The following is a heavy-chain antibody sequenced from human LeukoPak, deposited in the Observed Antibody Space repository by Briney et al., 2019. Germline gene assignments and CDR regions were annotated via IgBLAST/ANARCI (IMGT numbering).Heavy chain of an antibody. CDR1: GGSFSGYY. CDR3: ASSWYYFDY. D-gene: IGHD6-13*01. CDR2: INHSGST. V-gene: IGHV4-34*01. J-gene: IGHJ4*02. Sequence: KASETLSLTCAVYGGSFSGYYWSWIRQPPGKGLEWIGEINHSGSTNYNPSLKSRVTISVDTSKNQFSLKLSSVTAADTAVYYCASSWYYFDYWGQGTLVTVSS.